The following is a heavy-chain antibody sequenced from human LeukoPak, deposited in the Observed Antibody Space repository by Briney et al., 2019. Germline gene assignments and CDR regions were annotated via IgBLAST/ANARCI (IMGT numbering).Heavy chain of an antibody. CDR1: GGSFSGYY. CDR3: AGGAFKLAY. V-gene: IGHV4-34*01. CDR2: INHSGST. D-gene: IGHD2/OR15-2a*01. Sequence: SGTLSLTCAVYGGSFSGYYWSWIRQPPGKGLEWIGEINHSGSTNYNPSLKSRVTISVDTSKNQFSLKLSSVTAADTAVYYCAGGAFKLAYWGQGTLVTVSS. J-gene: IGHJ4*02.